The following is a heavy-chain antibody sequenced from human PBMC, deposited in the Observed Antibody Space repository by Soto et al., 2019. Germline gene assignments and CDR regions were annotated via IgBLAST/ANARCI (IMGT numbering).Heavy chain of an antibody. Sequence: QITLKESGPTLVKPTQTLTLTCTFSGFSLSASGVGVAWIRQPPGKALECLALIFWNDDKFYTSSLRNRLTITKDTSKNQVILTLTNMEPEDAATYYCGPKVIGPAAPQIDSWGPGTLVTVSS. V-gene: IGHV2-5*01. J-gene: IGHJ4*02. D-gene: IGHD6-6*01. CDR2: IFWNDDK. CDR1: GFSLSASGVG. CDR3: GPKVIGPAAPQIDS.